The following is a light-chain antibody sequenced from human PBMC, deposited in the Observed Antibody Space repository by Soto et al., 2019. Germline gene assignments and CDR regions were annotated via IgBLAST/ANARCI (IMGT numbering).Light chain of an antibody. CDR2: ITS. V-gene: IGKV3-20*01. CDR1: QSVARSY. CDR3: QQYDTSVST. Sequence: EIVLTQSPGTLSLSPGERATLSCRASQSVARSYLAWYQQKPGQAPRLLIYITSSRATGIPDRFSGSGAGTDFTLTISRLEPEDFAVYFCQQYDTSVSTFGQGTKLEIK. J-gene: IGKJ2*01.